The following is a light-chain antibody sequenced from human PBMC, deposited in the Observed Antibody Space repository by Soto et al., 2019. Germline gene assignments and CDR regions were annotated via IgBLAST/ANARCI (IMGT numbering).Light chain of an antibody. CDR2: AAS. V-gene: IGKV1-27*01. CDR1: QGISNY. J-gene: IGKJ1*01. Sequence: DIQMTQSPSSLSASVGDRVTITCRASQGISNYLAWYQQKPGKVPKLLIYAASTLQSGVPSRFSGSGSGTHFTLTISSLQPEDGATYYCQKYDSALWTFGQGTNVEIK. CDR3: QKYDSALWT.